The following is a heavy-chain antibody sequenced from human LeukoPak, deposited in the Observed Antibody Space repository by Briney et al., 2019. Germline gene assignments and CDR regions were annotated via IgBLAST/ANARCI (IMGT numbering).Heavy chain of an antibody. D-gene: IGHD1-26*01. CDR2: IYYSGST. J-gene: IGHJ4*03. CDR3: ARLRGATQLDY. Sequence: SETLSLTCTVSGGSISSYYWSWIRQPPGKGLEWIGYIYYSGSTNYSPSLKSRVTISVDTSKNQFSLKLSSVTAADTAVYYCARLRGATQLDYWGQGTTVTVSS. CDR1: GGSISSYY. V-gene: IGHV4-59*08.